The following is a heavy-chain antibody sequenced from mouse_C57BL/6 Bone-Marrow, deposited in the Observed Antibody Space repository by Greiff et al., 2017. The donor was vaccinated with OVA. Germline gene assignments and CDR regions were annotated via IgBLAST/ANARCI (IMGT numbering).Heavy chain of an antibody. J-gene: IGHJ2*01. V-gene: IGHV1-15*01. CDR3: TRSALYYYGSSFVYFDY. Sequence: VKLVESGAELVRPGASVTLSCKASGYTFTDYEMHWVKQTPVHGLEWIGAIDPETGGTAYNQKFKGKAILTADNSSSTAYMELRSLTSEDSAVYYCTRSALYYYGSSFVYFDYWGQGTTLTVSS. D-gene: IGHD1-1*01. CDR2: IDPETGGT. CDR1: GYTFTDYE.